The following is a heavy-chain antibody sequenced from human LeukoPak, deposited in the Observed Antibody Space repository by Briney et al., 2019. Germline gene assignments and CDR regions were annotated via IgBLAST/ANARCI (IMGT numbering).Heavy chain of an antibody. Sequence: GGSLRLSCAASGFSFSSYGMQWVRQAPGKGLGWVAVIPSDGSYKHYADSVKGRFTFSRDNSKTTLYLQMNSLRVEDTAVYYCARGYYYAMDVWGQGTTVTVSS. CDR3: ARGYYYAMDV. CDR1: GFSFSSYG. CDR2: IPSDGSYK. J-gene: IGHJ6*02. V-gene: IGHV3-33*01.